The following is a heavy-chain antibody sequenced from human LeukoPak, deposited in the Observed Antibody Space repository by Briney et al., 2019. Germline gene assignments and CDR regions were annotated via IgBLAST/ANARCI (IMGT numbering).Heavy chain of an antibody. CDR3: TRDQRKYCSRTTCFVFDI. Sequence: SGGSLRLSCAASGFTFSSYGMHWVRQAPGKGLEWVAFIRYDGSNKYYADSVKGRFTISRDNSKKTLYLQLNSLRAEDTAVYYCTRDQRKYCSRTTCFVFDIWGQGTVVSVSS. D-gene: IGHD2-2*01. CDR1: GFTFSSYG. V-gene: IGHV3-30*02. CDR2: IRYDGSNK. J-gene: IGHJ3*02.